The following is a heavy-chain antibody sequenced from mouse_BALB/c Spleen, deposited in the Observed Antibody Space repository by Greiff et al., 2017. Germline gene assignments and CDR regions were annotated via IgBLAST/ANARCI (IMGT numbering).Heavy chain of an antibody. Sequence: EVKLQESGPGLVKPSQSLSLTCTVTGYSITSDYAWNWIRQFPGNKLEWMGYISYSGSTSYNPSLKSRISITRDTSKNQFFLQLNSVTTEDTATYYCARIYYYGSSYSGYYFDYWGQGTTLTVSS. CDR3: ARIYYYGSSYSGYYFDY. D-gene: IGHD1-1*01. CDR1: GYSITSDYA. V-gene: IGHV3-2*02. J-gene: IGHJ2*01. CDR2: ISYSGST.